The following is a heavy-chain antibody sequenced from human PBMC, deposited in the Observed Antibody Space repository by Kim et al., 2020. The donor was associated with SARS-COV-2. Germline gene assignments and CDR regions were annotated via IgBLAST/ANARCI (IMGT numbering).Heavy chain of an antibody. CDR3: ASPYCITATCPPFF. CDR2: ISSGSAYI. D-gene: IGHD2-2*01. V-gene: IGHV3-21*01. CDR1: GFTFSSYT. Sequence: GESLKISCAASGFTFSSYTMNWVRQAPGKGLEWVSSISSGSAYIYYADSVKGRFAISRDNAKNSLYLHMNSLRVEDTAVYYCASPYCITATCPPFFWGQG. J-gene: IGHJ4*02.